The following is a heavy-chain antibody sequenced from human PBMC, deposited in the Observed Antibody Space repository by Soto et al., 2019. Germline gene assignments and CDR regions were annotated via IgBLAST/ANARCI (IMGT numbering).Heavy chain of an antibody. CDR1: GFTFSSYA. Sequence: QVQLVESGGGVVQPGRSLRLSCAASGFTFSSYAMHWVRQAPDKGLEWVAVISYDGSNKYYADSVKGRFTISRDNSKNTLYLQMNSLRAEDTAVYYGASGEGRVVGGFQHWGQGTLVTVSS. V-gene: IGHV3-30-3*01. D-gene: IGHD3-22*01. J-gene: IGHJ1*01. CDR3: ASGEGRVVGGFQH. CDR2: ISYDGSNK.